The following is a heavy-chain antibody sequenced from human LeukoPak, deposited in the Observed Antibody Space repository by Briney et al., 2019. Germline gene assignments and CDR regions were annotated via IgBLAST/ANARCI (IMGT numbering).Heavy chain of an antibody. V-gene: IGHV3-23*01. CDR1: GFTFSIYA. D-gene: IGHD6-19*01. Sequence: GGSLRLSCAASGFTFSIYAMTWVRQAPGRGLEWVSAISGSGGYTYHAGSVKGRFTISRDNSKNTVYLQINSLRAEDTAVYYCARGYGSDWYVLYWGQGTLVTVSS. CDR3: ARGYGSDWYVLY. CDR2: ISGSGGYT. J-gene: IGHJ4*02.